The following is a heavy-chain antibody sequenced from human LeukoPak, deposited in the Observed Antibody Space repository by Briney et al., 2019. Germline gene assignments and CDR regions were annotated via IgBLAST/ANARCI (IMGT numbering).Heavy chain of an antibody. CDR1: GYTFSSYT. V-gene: IGHV7-4-1*02. Sequence: ASVKVSCKASGYTFSSYTMNWVRQAPGQGLELMGWINTNTGKPTYAQGLTGRFVFSLDTSVSTAYLQISSLRAEDTAVYYCARILYGDTLTGYYRVFDYWGQGTLVTVSS. CDR2: INTNTGKP. J-gene: IGHJ4*02. CDR3: ARILYGDTLTGYYRVFDY. D-gene: IGHD3-9*01.